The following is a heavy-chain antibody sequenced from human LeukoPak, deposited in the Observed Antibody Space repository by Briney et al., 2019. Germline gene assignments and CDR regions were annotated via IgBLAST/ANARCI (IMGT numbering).Heavy chain of an antibody. J-gene: IGHJ4*02. CDR3: ARGGPDSSDYSSLFDY. Sequence: LPGGSLRLSCAASGFTFSTYGMHWVRQAPGKGLEWVAAILYDGSDKYYADSVKGRFTISRDNAKNTLHLQMTSLRAEDTAVYYCARGGPDSSDYSSLFDYWGREILVTVSS. CDR1: GFTFSTYG. V-gene: IGHV3-30*03. CDR2: ILYDGSDK. D-gene: IGHD3-22*01.